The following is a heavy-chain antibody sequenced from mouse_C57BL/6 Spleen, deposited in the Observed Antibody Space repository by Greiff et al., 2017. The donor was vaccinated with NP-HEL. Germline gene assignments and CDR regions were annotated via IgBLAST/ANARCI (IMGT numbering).Heavy chain of an antibody. J-gene: IGHJ3*01. V-gene: IGHV1-81*01. Sequence: QVQLQQSGAELARPGASVKLSCKASGYTFTSYGISWVKQRTGQGLEWIGEIYPRSGNTYYNEKFKGKATLTADKSSSTAYMELRSLTFEDSAVYFCARLTTVVATPPYWGQGTLVTVSA. CDR1: GYTFTSYG. CDR2: IYPRSGNT. D-gene: IGHD1-1*01. CDR3: ARLTTVVATPPY.